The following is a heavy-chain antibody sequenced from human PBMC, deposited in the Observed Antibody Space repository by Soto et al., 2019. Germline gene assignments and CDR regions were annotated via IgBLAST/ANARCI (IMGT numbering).Heavy chain of an antibody. V-gene: IGHV3-23*01. D-gene: IGHD2-2*02. J-gene: IGHJ4*02. Sequence: EVQLLESGGGLVQPGGSLRLSCAASGFTFSTYAMTWVRQAPGKGLEWVSGISDNGGRTYYADSVKGRFTISRDNSKNTMFLQMNSLRDEDMAIYYCAKDVHTTIPVGTAYWGQGTLVSVSS. CDR3: AKDVHTTIPVGTAY. CDR2: ISDNGGRT. CDR1: GFTFSTYA.